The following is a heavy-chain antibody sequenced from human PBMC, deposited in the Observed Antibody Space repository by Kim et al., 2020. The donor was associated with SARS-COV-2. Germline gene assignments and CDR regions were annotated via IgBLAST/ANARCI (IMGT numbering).Heavy chain of an antibody. CDR3: ARDLSPPLWFGELYWFDP. V-gene: IGHV4-4*07. CDR1: GGSISSYY. J-gene: IGHJ5*02. D-gene: IGHD3-10*01. CDR2: IYTSGST. Sequence: SETLSLTCTVSGGSISSYYWSWIRQPAGKGLEWIGRIYTSGSTNYNPSLKSRVTMSVDTSKNQFSLKLSSVTAADTAVYYCARDLSPPLWFGELYWFDPWGQGTLVTVSS.